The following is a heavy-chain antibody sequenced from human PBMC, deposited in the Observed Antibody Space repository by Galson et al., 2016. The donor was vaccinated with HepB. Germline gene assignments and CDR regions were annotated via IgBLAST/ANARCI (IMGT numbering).Heavy chain of an antibody. CDR1: GASINSSTW. CDR2: IYHTGTS. CDR3: SRVTLGPTRAKFDS. V-gene: IGHV4-4*02. Sequence: SETLSLTCAVSGASINSSTWWTWVRQAPGKGLEWIGEIYHTGTSNNNPSLMSRFTMSVDKSKNQFSLNLSDVTAADTAIYYCSRVTLGPTRAKFDSWGQGTLVTVSS. J-gene: IGHJ4*02. D-gene: IGHD1-26*01.